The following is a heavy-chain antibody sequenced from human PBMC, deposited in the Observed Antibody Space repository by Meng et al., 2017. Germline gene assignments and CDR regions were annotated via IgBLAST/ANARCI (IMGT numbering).Heavy chain of an antibody. D-gene: IGHD2-21*01. CDR2: INPDTGDT. Sequence: ASVKVSCKPSGYTFTAYYIHWVRQAPGQGLEWMGHINPDTGDTLYAQKFQGRVSMTRDTSISTAYVELSGLRSDDTAVYYCARDENISLGKLFGDYWGQGTLVTVSS. CDR3: ARDENISLGKLFGDY. V-gene: IGHV1-2*06. CDR1: GYTFTAYY. J-gene: IGHJ4*02.